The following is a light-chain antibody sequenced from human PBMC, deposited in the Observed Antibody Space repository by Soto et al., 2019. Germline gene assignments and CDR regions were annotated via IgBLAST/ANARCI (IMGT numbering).Light chain of an antibody. V-gene: IGKV1-17*01. Sequence: DIHMTQSPSSLSGSVGDRVTIACRASQGVRDDLGWYQQKPGEAPKRLIYGAFNLQSGVPSRFSGSGYGTEFTLTINSLQPEDCGTYYCLQHHSFPYSFGQGTKLEI. J-gene: IGKJ2*03. CDR2: GAF. CDR1: QGVRDD. CDR3: LQHHSFPYS.